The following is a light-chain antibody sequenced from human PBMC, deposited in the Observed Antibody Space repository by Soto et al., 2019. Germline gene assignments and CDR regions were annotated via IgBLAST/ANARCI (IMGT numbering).Light chain of an antibody. Sequence: DVQMTQSPSTLSASVGDRVTITCRASQSINSWLAWYQQKPGKAAKLLIYKASSLDSGVPSSFRGSGSGTEFTLTISRLQPDDFATYYWQQYNSYRTFGQGTKVEIK. CDR1: QSINSW. CDR2: KAS. CDR3: QQYNSYRT. J-gene: IGKJ1*01. V-gene: IGKV1-5*03.